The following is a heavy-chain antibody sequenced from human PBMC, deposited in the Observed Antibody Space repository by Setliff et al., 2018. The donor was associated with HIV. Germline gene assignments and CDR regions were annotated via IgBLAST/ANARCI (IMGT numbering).Heavy chain of an antibody. D-gene: IGHD3-10*01. J-gene: IGHJ6*02. CDR1: GFRINNYD. CDR3: AYYSSGSFYLGYYYYHGMDV. Sequence: GGSLRLSCAAPGFRINNYDMNWVRQAPGKGLERISHISSSGETIYYADSVRGRFTISRDNAENSLYLQMISLRAEDTAVYYCAYYSSGSFYLGYYYYHGMDVWGQGTTVTVSS. V-gene: IGHV3-48*03. CDR2: ISSSGETI.